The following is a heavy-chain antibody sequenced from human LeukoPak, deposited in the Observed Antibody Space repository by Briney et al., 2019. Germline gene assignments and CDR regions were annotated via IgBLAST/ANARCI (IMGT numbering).Heavy chain of an antibody. CDR3: ARGPSGYHNT. J-gene: IGHJ4*02. CDR2: FDPEDGET. Sequence: ASVKVSCKVSGYTLTELSMHWVRQAPGKGLEWMGRFDPEDGETMYAQKFQGRVTMTADTSTDIVYMELNSLRAEDTAVYYCARGPSGYHNTGGQGTLVTVSS. V-gene: IGHV1-24*01. D-gene: IGHD5-12*01. CDR1: GYTLTELS.